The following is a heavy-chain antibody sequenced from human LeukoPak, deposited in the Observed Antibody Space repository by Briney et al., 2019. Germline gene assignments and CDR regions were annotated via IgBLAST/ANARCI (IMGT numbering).Heavy chain of an antibody. Sequence: SVKVSCKASGGTFSSYAISWVRQAPGQGLEWMGGIIPIFGTANYAQKFQGRVTITADESTSTAYMELSSLRSEDTAVYYCARASIEYYDSSGYYYFDYWGQGTLVTVSS. CDR3: ARASIEYYDSSGYYYFDY. V-gene: IGHV1-69*13. CDR1: GGTFSSYA. D-gene: IGHD3-22*01. J-gene: IGHJ4*02. CDR2: IIPIFGTA.